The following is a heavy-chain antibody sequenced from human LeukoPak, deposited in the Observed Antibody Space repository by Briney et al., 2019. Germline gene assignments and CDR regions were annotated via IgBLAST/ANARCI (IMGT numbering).Heavy chain of an antibody. Sequence: PSETLSLTCTVSGGSISSYYWSWIRQPPGKGLEWIGYIYYSGSTNYNPSLKSRATISVDTSKNQFSLKLSSVTAADTAVYYCARDWAMVRGPRPYYYMDVWGKGTTVTVSS. V-gene: IGHV4-59*01. J-gene: IGHJ6*03. CDR1: GGSISSYY. CDR2: IYYSGST. D-gene: IGHD3-10*01. CDR3: ARDWAMVRGPRPYYYMDV.